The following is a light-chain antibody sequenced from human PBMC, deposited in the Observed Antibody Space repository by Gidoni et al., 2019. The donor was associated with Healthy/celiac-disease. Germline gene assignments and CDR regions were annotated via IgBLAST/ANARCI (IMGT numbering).Light chain of an antibody. V-gene: IGLV2-14*01. CDR1: SSDVGGYNY. CDR2: EVS. J-gene: IGLJ1*01. CDR3: SSYTSSSTLCV. Sequence: QSTLTQPASVSGAPGQSITISCTGHSSDVGGYNYVSWYQQHPGKAPKLMISEVSNRPSGFPNRFSGSKSGNTASLTISGLQAEDEADYYCSSYTSSSTLCVFGTGTTVTVL.